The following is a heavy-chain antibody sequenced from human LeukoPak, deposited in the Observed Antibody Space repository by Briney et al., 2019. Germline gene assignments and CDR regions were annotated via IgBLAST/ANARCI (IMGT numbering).Heavy chain of an antibody. CDR3: ARSYYDFGGYYYYGMDV. V-gene: IGHV3-30-3*01. CDR2: ISYDGSNK. J-gene: IGHJ6*02. CDR1: GFTFSSYA. Sequence: ESGGSLRLSCAASGFTFSSYAMHWVRQAPGKGLEWVAVISYDGSNKYYADSVKGRFTITRDNSKNTLYLQMNSLRAEDTAVYYCARSYYDFGGYYYYGMDVWGQGTTVTVSS. D-gene: IGHD3-3*01.